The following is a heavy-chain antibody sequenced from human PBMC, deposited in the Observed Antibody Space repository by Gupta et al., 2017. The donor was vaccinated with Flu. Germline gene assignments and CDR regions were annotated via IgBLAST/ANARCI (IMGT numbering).Heavy chain of an antibody. V-gene: IGHV3-48*01. CDR2: ISSSSSTI. Sequence: EVQLVESGGGLVQPGGSLILSCAASGFTFRRSRMNWGRQAPGKGLEWVSYISSSSSTIYYADSVKGRFTISRDNAKNSLYLQMNSLRAEDTAVYYCARAGRDFDYWGQGTLVTVSS. CDR1: GFTFRRSR. J-gene: IGHJ4*02. CDR3: ARAGRDFDY. D-gene: IGHD3-10*01.